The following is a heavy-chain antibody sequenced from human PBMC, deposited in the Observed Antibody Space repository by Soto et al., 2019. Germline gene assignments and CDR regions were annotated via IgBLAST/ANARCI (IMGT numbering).Heavy chain of an antibody. J-gene: IGHJ5*02. CDR3: ARDRGGYNWFDP. CDR1: GDSISNYY. D-gene: IGHD2-15*01. V-gene: IGHV4-59*01. Sequence: QVQLQESGPGLVKPSETLSLTCTVSGDSISNYYWSWIRQPPGTGLEWSGYIYYSGSTNYNPSLKIRVTISVDTSKNQFSLKLSSVTAADTAIYYCARDRGGYNWFDPWGQGTLVTVSS. CDR2: IYYSGST.